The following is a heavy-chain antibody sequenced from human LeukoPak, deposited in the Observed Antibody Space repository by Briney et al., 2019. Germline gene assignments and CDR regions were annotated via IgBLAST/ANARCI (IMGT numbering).Heavy chain of an antibody. CDR3: ARVGNYDILTGKTNLDY. D-gene: IGHD3-9*01. Sequence: PGRSLRLSCAASGFTFSSYSMNWVRQAPGKGLEWVSSISSSSSYIYYADSVKGRFTISRDNAKNSLYLQMNSLRAEDTAVYYCARVGNYDILTGKTNLDYWGQGTLVTVSS. J-gene: IGHJ4*02. CDR2: ISSSSSYI. CDR1: GFTFSSYS. V-gene: IGHV3-21*01.